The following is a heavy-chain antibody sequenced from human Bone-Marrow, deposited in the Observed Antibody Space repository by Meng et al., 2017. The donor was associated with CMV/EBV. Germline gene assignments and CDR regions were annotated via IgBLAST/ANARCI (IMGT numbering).Heavy chain of an antibody. CDR2: ISHSGNT. Sequence: GSLRLSCTVYGGSFSGYYWNWIRQPPGKGLEWIGEISHSGNTNFNPSLKSRVTISVDTSKNQFSLKLNSVTAADTAVYYCARLTISGFDPWGQGTLVTVYS. D-gene: IGHD4/OR15-4a*01. J-gene: IGHJ5*02. V-gene: IGHV4-34*01. CDR3: ARLTISGFDP. CDR1: GGSFSGYY.